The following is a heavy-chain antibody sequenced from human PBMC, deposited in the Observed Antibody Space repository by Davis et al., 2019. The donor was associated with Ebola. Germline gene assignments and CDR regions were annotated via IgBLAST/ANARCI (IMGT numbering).Heavy chain of an antibody. CDR1: GFTFSSYG. Sequence: GGSLRLSCAASGFTFSSYGMHWVRQAPGKGLAWVAVIWYDGSNKYYADSVKGRFTISRDNSKNTLYLQMNSLRAEDTAVYYCARRDIYFDYWGQGTLVTVSS. CDR2: IWYDGSNK. CDR3: ARRDIYFDY. V-gene: IGHV3-33*08. J-gene: IGHJ4*02.